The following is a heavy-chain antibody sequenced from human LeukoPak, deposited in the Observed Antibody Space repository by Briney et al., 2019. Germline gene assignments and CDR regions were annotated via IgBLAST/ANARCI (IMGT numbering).Heavy chain of an antibody. CDR3: ARGRVHSWSDAFDI. CDR2: INSDSGGT. CDR1: GYTFTGHY. D-gene: IGHD1-1*01. Sequence: GASVKVSCKASGYTFTGHYMHWVRQAPGQGLEWMGWINSDSGGTKYAQKFQGSVIMTRVTSISTAYMELSRLKSDDTAVYYCARGRVHSWSDAFDIWGQGTTLTVSS. J-gene: IGHJ3*02. V-gene: IGHV1-2*02.